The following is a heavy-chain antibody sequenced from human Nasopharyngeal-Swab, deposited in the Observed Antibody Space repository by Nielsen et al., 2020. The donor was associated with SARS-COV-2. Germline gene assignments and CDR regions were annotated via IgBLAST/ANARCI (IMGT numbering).Heavy chain of an antibody. Sequence: GESLKISCAASGFTFSTYWMSWVRQAPGKGLEWVANIKQDGSEKYYVDSVKGRFTISRDNAKNSLYLQMNSLRAEDTAVYYCARDLLPERQIWGQGTMVTVSS. CDR2: IKQDGSEK. V-gene: IGHV3-7*03. J-gene: IGHJ3*02. CDR1: GFTFSTYW. D-gene: IGHD6-25*01. CDR3: ARDLLPERQI.